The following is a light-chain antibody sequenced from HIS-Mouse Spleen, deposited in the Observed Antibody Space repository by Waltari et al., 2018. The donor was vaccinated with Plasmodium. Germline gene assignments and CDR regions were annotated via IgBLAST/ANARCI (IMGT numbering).Light chain of an antibody. Sequence: SSELTQDPAVSVALGQTVRIPCQGDSLRSYYASWYQQKPGQAPVLVIYGKNNRPSGIPDRVSGSSSGNTASLTITGAQAEDEADYYCNSRDSSGNHLVFGGGTKLTVL. CDR1: SLRSYY. J-gene: IGLJ2*01. CDR3: NSRDSSGNHLV. V-gene: IGLV3-19*01. CDR2: GKN.